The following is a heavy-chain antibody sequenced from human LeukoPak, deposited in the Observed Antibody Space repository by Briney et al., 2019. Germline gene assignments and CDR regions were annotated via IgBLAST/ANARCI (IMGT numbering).Heavy chain of an antibody. D-gene: IGHD3-22*01. J-gene: IGHJ1*01. CDR1: GGAFSSYA. CDR2: IIPIFGTA. Sequence: ASVKVSCKASGGAFSSYAISWVRQAPGQGLEWMGRIIPIFGTANYAQKFQGRVTITTDESTSTAYMELSSLRSEDTARYYCARDPGVGYYTAKYFQHWGQGTLVTVSS. CDR3: ARDPGVGYYTAKYFQH. V-gene: IGHV1-69*05.